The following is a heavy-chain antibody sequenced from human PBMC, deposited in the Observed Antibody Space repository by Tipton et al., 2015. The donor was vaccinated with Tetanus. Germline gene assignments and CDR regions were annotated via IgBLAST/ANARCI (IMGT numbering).Heavy chain of an antibody. V-gene: IGHV3-33*08. CDR1: GFTFGTHV. Sequence: SLRLSCAASGFTFGTHVMHWVRQAPGKGLEWVAVIWSDGSEQYYANSVKGRFTISRDNSRDTLFLQMNSLTAGDTAVYYCVRESESPGAFDMWGQGTVVAVS. CDR3: VRESESPGAFDM. CDR2: IWSDGSEQ. J-gene: IGHJ3*02. D-gene: IGHD1-1*01.